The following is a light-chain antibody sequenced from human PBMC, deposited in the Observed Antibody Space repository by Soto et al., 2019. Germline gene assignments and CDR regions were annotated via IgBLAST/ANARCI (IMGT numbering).Light chain of an antibody. Sequence: DIQLTQSPSFLSASVGDRVTITCRASQVITNHLAWYHQKPGKAPKLLIYAASTLQSGVPSRYSGSGYVTEFSLTISSLQPEDFAAYYCQQINIYPYTFGQGAKLVIK. CDR1: QVITNH. J-gene: IGKJ2*01. V-gene: IGKV1-9*01. CDR2: AAS. CDR3: QQINIYPYT.